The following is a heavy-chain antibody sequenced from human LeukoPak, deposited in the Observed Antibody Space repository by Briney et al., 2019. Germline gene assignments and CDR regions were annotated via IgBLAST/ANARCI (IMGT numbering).Heavy chain of an antibody. CDR2: IYYSGST. Sequence: PSETLSLTCSVSGDSIRRYYWSWIRQPPGKGLEWIGYIYYSGSTNYNPSLKSRVTISLDTSKNQFSLKLSSVTAADTAVYYCARSENYDFWSGYYIGHWGQGTLVTVSS. CDR1: GDSIRRYY. V-gene: IGHV4-59*01. CDR3: ARSENYDFWSGYYIGH. D-gene: IGHD3-3*01. J-gene: IGHJ4*02.